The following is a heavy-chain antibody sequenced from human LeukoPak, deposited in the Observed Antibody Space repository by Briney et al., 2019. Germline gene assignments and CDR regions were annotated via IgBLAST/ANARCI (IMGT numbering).Heavy chain of an antibody. CDR2: ISYDGSNK. CDR3: AREVRGLSTFEY. J-gene: IGHJ4*02. V-gene: IGHV3-30-3*01. CDR1: GFTFSSYA. Sequence: GSLRLSCAASGFTFSSYAMHWVRQAPGKGLEWVAVISYDGSNKYYADSVKGRFTISRDNSKNTLYLRMNSLRVEDTAVYYCAREVRGLSTFEYWGQGTLSPSPQ.